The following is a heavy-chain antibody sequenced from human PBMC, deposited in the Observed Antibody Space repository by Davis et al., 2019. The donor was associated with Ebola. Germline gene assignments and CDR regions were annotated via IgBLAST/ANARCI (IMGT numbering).Heavy chain of an antibody. CDR2: ISYDGSNK. V-gene: IGHV3-30-3*01. D-gene: IGHD6-6*01. Sequence: PGGSLRLSCAASGFTFSRYAMHWVRQAPGKGLEWLAVISYDGSNKYYADSVKGRFTISRDNSQNTLYLQMNSLRAEDTAVYYCARDLYSSSSRGYFDYWGQGTLVTVSS. CDR3: ARDLYSSSSRGYFDY. J-gene: IGHJ4*02. CDR1: GFTFSRYA.